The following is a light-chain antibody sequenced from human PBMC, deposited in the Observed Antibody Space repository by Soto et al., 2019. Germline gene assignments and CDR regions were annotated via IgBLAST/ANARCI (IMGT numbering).Light chain of an antibody. Sequence: VLPQSPDTLSLSPGDRVTLSCRASQSVRSTFLAWYQQKPGQAPRLLIYGAANRATGIPDRFSGSATGTDCPLSINRLEPDDSAVYYCQQYHDSPMNTFGQGTKLEIK. CDR2: GAA. V-gene: IGKV3-20*01. CDR1: QSVRSTF. CDR3: QQYHDSPMNT. J-gene: IGKJ2*01.